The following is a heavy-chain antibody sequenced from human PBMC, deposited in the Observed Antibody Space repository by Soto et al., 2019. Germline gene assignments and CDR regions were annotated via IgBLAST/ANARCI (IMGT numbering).Heavy chain of an antibody. J-gene: IGHJ6*02. V-gene: IGHV1-2*04. CDR1: GYTFTGYY. D-gene: IGHD2-21*02. Sequence: GASVKVSCKASGYTFTGYYMHWVRQAPGQGLEWMGWINPNSGGTNYAQKFKGWVTMTRDTSISTAYMELSRLRSDDTAVYYCASALAYCGGDCYPDYDYYGMDVWGQGTTVTVSS. CDR3: ASALAYCGGDCYPDYDYYGMDV. CDR2: INPNSGGT.